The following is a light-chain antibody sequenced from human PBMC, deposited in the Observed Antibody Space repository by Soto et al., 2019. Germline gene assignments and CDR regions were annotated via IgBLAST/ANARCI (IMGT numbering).Light chain of an antibody. CDR1: SSDVGNYNY. Sequence: QSALTQPPAASGSPGQSVTISCTGTSSDVGNYNYVSWYQQYPGKSPKFIIYEVSQRPSGVPDRFSASKSGNTASLTVTGLQADDEADYYCSSYAGSNNWVFGGGTTVTVL. V-gene: IGLV2-8*01. J-gene: IGLJ3*02. CDR2: EVS. CDR3: SSYAGSNNWV.